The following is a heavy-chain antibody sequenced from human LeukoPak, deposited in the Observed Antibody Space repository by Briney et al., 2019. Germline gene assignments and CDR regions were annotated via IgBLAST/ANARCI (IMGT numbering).Heavy chain of an antibody. V-gene: IGHV4-59*01. D-gene: IGHD6-13*01. J-gene: IGHJ3*02. CDR1: GGSISSYY. CDR2: IYYTGST. Sequence: SETLSLTCTVSGGSISSYYWSWVRQPPGKGLEWIGYIYYTGSTNYNPSLKSRVTISLDTSKNQFSLKLTSVTAADTAVYYCARVRSSSWYNDAFDIWGQGTMVTVSS. CDR3: ARVRSSSWYNDAFDI.